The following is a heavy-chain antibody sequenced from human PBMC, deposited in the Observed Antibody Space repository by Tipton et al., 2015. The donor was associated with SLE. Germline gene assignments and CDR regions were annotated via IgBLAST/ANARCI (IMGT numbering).Heavy chain of an antibody. J-gene: IGHJ6*02. CDR2: INHSGST. CDR3: ASGSWATYYYYGMDV. V-gene: IGHV4-34*01. CDR1: GGSFSGYY. Sequence: TLSLTCAVYGGSFSGYYWSWIRQPPGKGLGWIGEINHSGSTNYNPSLKSRVTISVDTSKNQFSLKLSSVTAADTAVYYCASGSWATYYYYGMDVWGQGTTVTVSS. D-gene: IGHD1-26*01.